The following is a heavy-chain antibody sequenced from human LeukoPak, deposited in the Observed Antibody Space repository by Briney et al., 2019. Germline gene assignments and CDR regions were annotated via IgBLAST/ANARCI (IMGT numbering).Heavy chain of an antibody. D-gene: IGHD5-12*01. J-gene: IGHJ4*02. CDR3: TTIRPGY. CDR1: GFTFSSYW. CDR2: IKDGGTTT. Sequence: PGESLRLSCAASGFTFSSYWIHWVRQVPGKGLVWVARIKDGGTTTDYADSVKGRFTISRDDAKNTLYLQMNSLRAEDTAVYYCTTIRPGYWGQGTLVTVSP. V-gene: IGHV3-74*01.